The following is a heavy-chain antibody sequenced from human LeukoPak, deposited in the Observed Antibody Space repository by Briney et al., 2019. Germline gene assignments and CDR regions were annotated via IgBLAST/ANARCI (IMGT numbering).Heavy chain of an antibody. J-gene: IGHJ3*02. D-gene: IGHD3-9*01. V-gene: IGHV3-21*01. CDR2: ITSSSIHT. Sequence: PGGSLRLSCAASGFTFITYNMNWVRQAPGKGLEWVSSITSSSIHTFYADSVRGRFTISRDNAKNSLYLQMNSLRAEDTAVYYCARFFLTGYSGRGAFDIWGQGTMVTVSS. CDR3: ARFFLTGYSGRGAFDI. CDR1: GFTFITYN.